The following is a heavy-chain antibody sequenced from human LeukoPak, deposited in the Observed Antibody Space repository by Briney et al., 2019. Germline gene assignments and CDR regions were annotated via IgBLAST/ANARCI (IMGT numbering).Heavy chain of an antibody. CDR3: ARGQNDFDP. Sequence: SETLSLTCTVSGGSISGYYWSWIRQPPGKGLEWIGYIYYSGSTNYNPSLKSRVTMSVDTSKNQFSLKLSSVTAADTAVYYCARGQNDFDPWGQGTLVTVSS. CDR1: GGSISGYY. D-gene: IGHD1-1*01. V-gene: IGHV4-59*12. CDR2: IYYSGST. J-gene: IGHJ5*02.